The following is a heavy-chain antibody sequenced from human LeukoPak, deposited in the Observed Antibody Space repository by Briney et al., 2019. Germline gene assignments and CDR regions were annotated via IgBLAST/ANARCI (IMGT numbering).Heavy chain of an antibody. V-gene: IGHV1-2*02. CDR3: ARAINSWLLLDLDY. CDR2: INPNSGVT. Sequence: ASVKVSCKASGYTFTGYYMHWVRQAPGQGLEWMGWINPNSGVTKYAQKFQGRVTMTRNTSISTAYMDLSRLRGDDTAVFFCARAINSWLLLDLDYWGQGTLVTVSS. CDR1: GYTFTGYY. J-gene: IGHJ4*02. D-gene: IGHD3-22*01.